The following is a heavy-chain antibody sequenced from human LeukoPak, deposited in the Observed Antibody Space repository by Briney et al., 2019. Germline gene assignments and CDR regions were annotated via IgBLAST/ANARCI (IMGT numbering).Heavy chain of an antibody. CDR1: GGSLSEYF. CDR2: INHSAIT. V-gene: IGHV4-34*01. CDR3: ARLPVFYNKYEFYYYMDV. D-gene: IGHD4-11*01. J-gene: IGHJ6*03. Sequence: RPSETLSLSCAVYGGSLSEYFWTWIRQSPGKGLEWIGEINHSAITTYNPSLKSRVTISLDTSKNQFSLNLISMTAADTAVYYFARLPVFYNKYEFYYYMDVWGKGTTVTVSS.